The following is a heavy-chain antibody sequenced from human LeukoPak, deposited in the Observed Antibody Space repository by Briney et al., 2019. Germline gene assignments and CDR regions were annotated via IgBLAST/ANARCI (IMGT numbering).Heavy chain of an antibody. J-gene: IGHJ4*02. V-gene: IGHV3-23*01. Sequence: GGSLRLSCAASGFTFSSYAMSWVRQAPGKGLEWVSTISNNDGSTYYADSVKGRFTISRDDSKNTLYLQIYTLTADDTAIYYCAKATGNLGNWGQGTQVTVSS. CDR2: ISNNDGST. CDR1: GFTFSSYA. CDR3: AKATGNLGN. D-gene: IGHD1-1*01.